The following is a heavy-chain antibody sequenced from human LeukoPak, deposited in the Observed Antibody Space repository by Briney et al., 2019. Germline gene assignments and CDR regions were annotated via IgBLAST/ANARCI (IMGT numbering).Heavy chain of an antibody. V-gene: IGHV3-23*01. CDR1: GFTISSYA. D-gene: IGHD6-13*01. CDR3: AKSRYNSYLYGSDY. J-gene: IGHJ4*02. Sequence: GGSLRLSCEASGFTISSYAMSWVRQAPGKGPEWVSGLSGSGGRTYYSDSVMGRFTISRDNSKNTLYLQMNILTAEDTAVYYCAKSRYNSYLYGSDYWGQGTLVSVSS. CDR2: LSGSGGRT.